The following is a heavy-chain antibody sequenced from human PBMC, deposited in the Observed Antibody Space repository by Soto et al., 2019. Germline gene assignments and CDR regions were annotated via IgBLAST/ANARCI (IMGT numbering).Heavy chain of an antibody. J-gene: IGHJ4*02. CDR2: TSGSGDTT. CDR1: GFTFSNYG. CDR3: AKDLGYDGSGIEI. D-gene: IGHD3-10*01. V-gene: IGHV3-23*01. Sequence: EVQLLESGGGLLQPGGSLRLSCAVSGFTFSNYGMSWVRQAPGKGLEWVSATSGSGDTTYYADSVKGRFTISRDNSKNTLYVQMKSLRAEDTAVYYCAKDLGYDGSGIEIWGQGTLVTVSP.